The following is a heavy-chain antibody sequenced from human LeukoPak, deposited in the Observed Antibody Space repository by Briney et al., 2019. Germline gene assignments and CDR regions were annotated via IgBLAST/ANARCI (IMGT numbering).Heavy chain of an antibody. CDR1: GFTFSSYR. V-gene: IGHV3-48*01. CDR2: ISSSSSTI. J-gene: IGHJ4*02. CDR3: FIAAAGVYFDY. Sequence: GGSLRLSCAASGFTFSSYRMNWVRQAPGKGLEWASYISSSSSTIYYADPVKGRFTISRDNAKNSLYLQMNSLRAEDTAVYYCFIAAAGVYFDYWGQGTLVTVSS. D-gene: IGHD6-13*01.